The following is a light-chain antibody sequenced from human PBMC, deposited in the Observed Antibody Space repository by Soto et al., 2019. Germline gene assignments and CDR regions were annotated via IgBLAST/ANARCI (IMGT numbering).Light chain of an antibody. J-gene: IGKJ1*01. Sequence: IVMTQSPLSLPVTPGEPASISCRSSQSLLHSNGYNYLDWYLQKPGQSTQLLIYLGSNRASGVPDRFSGTGSGTDFTLKIIRVEAEDVGVYYCMQALQGPPTFGQGTKVDI. V-gene: IGKV2-28*01. CDR2: LGS. CDR1: QSLLHSNGYNY. CDR3: MQALQGPPT.